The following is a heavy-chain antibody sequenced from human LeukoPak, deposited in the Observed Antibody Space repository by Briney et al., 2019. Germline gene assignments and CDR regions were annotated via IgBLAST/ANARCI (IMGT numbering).Heavy chain of an antibody. CDR3: ARGGSSRFDS. CDR2: MKQDGSEK. V-gene: IGHV3-7*01. J-gene: IGHJ4*02. Sequence: GGSLRFSCAASGFTFSDYWMSWVRQAPGKGLEWVAKMKQDGSEKYYVDSVKGRFTISRDNAKNSLYLQMNSLRAEDTAVYYCARGGSSRFDSWGRGTLVTVSS. D-gene: IGHD6-13*01. CDR1: GFTFSDYW.